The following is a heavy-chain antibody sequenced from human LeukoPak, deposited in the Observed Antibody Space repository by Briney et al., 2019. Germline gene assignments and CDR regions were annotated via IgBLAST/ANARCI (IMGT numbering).Heavy chain of an antibody. CDR1: GGSFSGYY. V-gene: IGHV4-34*01. D-gene: IGHD4-23*01. CDR3: ARRPIRGYYFDY. Sequence: SETLSLTCAVYGGSFSGYYWSWIRQPPGKGLEWIGEINHSGSTNYNPSLKSRVTISVDTSKNQFSLKQSSVTAADTAVYYCARRPIRGYYFDYWGQGTLVTVSS. J-gene: IGHJ4*02. CDR2: INHSGST.